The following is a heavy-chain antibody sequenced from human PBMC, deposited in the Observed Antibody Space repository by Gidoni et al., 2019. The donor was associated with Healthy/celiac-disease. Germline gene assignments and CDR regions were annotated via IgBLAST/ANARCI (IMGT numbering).Heavy chain of an antibody. D-gene: IGHD5-18*01. CDR1: GFTFSSYA. CDR2: SSSNGGST. Sequence: EVQLVASGGGLVQPGGSLRLSCSASGFTFSSYAMHWVRQAPGKGLEYVSASSSNGGSTYYADSVKGRFTISRDNSKNTLYLQMSSLRAEDTAVYYCVKSRGIQRLGGAFDYWGQGTLVTVSS. J-gene: IGHJ4*02. CDR3: VKSRGIQRLGGAFDY. V-gene: IGHV3-64D*06.